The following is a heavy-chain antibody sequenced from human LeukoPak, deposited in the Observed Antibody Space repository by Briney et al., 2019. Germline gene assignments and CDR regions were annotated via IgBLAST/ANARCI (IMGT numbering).Heavy chain of an antibody. Sequence: GGSLRLSCAASGFTLSSYAMHWVRQAPGKGLEWVAVISYDGSNKYYADSVKGRFTISRDNSKNTLYLQMNSLRAEDTAVYYCARGGNYYYYMDVWGKGTTVTVSS. V-gene: IGHV3-30*01. CDR3: ARGGNYYYYMDV. D-gene: IGHD3-16*01. CDR1: GFTLSSYA. CDR2: ISYDGSNK. J-gene: IGHJ6*03.